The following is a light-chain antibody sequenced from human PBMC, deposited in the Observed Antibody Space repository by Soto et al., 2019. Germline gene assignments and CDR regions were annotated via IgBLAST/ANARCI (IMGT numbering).Light chain of an antibody. Sequence: EIVMTQSPATLSVSPGERATLSCRASQSVSSNLAWYQHKPGQAPRLLIYGASTRATGIPARFSGSGSGTEFTLTISSLQSEDFAVYYWQHYKNWPPKFTFGPGTKVDIK. CDR3: QHYKNWPPKFT. J-gene: IGKJ3*01. CDR2: GAS. V-gene: IGKV3-15*01. CDR1: QSVSSN.